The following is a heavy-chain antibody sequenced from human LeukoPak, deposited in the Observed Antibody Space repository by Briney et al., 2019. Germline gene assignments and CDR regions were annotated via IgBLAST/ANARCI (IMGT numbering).Heavy chain of an antibody. D-gene: IGHD3-10*01. J-gene: IGHJ4*02. CDR3: AIAMIRGISFDY. Sequence: GESLKISCKGSGYTFTRHWIGWVRQMPGKGLEWMGIIYPDDSDTTYSPSFQGQVTISADKSINTAYLQWSSLRASDTAMYYCAIAMIRGISFDYWGQGNLVIVSS. V-gene: IGHV5-51*01. CDR1: GYTFTRHW. CDR2: IYPDDSDT.